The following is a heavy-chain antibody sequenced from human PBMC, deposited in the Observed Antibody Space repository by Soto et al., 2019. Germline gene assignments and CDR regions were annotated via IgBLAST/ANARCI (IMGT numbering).Heavy chain of an antibody. CDR2: ISAYNGNT. D-gene: IGHD3-3*01. J-gene: IGHJ6*02. CDR3: ARRYYDFWSGYYTYYYYAMDV. Sequence: ASVKVSCKASGYTFTSYGISWVRQAPGQGLEWMGWISAYNGNTNYAQKLQGRVTMTTDTSTSTAYMELRSLRSDNTAVYYCARRYYDFWSGYYTYYYYAMDVWGQGTTVTVSS. V-gene: IGHV1-18*01. CDR1: GYTFTSYG.